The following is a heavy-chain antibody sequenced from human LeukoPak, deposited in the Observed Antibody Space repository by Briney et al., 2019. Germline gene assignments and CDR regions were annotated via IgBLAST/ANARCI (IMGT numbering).Heavy chain of an antibody. CDR1: GGTFSSYA. J-gene: IGHJ4*02. Sequence: SVKVSCKASGGTFSSYAISWVRQAPGQGLEWMGGIIPIFGTANYAQKFQGRVTITADESTSTAYMELSSLRSEDTAVYYCVRGPLSIGGFDQFDYWGQGTLVTVSS. V-gene: IGHV1-69*13. D-gene: IGHD2/OR15-2a*01. CDR2: IIPIFGTA. CDR3: VRGPLSIGGFDQFDY.